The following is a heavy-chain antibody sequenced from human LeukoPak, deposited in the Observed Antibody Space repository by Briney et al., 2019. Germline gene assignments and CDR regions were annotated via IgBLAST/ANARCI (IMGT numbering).Heavy chain of an antibody. D-gene: IGHD3-10*01. CDR1: GYTFTSYG. CDR2: ISAYNGNT. CDR3: ARDRGSTMVRGVKDY. J-gene: IGHJ4*02. V-gene: IGHV1-18*01. Sequence: ASVKVSCKASGYTFTSYGISWVRQAPGQGLAWMGWISAYNGNTNYAQKLQGRVTMTTDTSTSTAYMELRSLRSDDTAVYYCARDRGSTMVRGVKDYWGQGTLVTVSS.